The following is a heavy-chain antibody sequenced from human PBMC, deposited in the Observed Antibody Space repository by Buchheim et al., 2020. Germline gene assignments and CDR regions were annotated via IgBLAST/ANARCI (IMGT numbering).Heavy chain of an antibody. V-gene: IGHV3-33*01. J-gene: IGHJ6*02. CDR1: GFTFSSYG. CDR3: ARVGYASYDYYYYGMDV. D-gene: IGHD2-8*01. CDR2: IRYDGSKQ. Sequence: QVQLVESGGGVVQPGRSLRLSCAASGFTFSSYGMHWVRQAPGKGLEWVAVIRYDGSKQYYADSVKGRFTISRDNSKNTLYLQMNSLKAEDTAVYSCARVGYASYDYYYYGMDVSRQGTT.